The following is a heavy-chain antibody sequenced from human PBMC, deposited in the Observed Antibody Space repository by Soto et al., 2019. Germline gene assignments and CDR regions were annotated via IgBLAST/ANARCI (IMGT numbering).Heavy chain of an antibody. Sequence: GESLKISCKGSGYSFTSYWISSVRQMPGKGLEWMGRIDPSDSYTNYSPSFQGHVTISADKSISTAYLQWSSLRASDTAMYYCASSRYCSSTSCSSSYYYYGMDVWGQGTTVTVSS. CDR2: IDPSDSYT. V-gene: IGHV5-10-1*01. D-gene: IGHD2-2*01. CDR3: ASSRYCSSTSCSSSYYYYGMDV. J-gene: IGHJ6*02. CDR1: GYSFTSYW.